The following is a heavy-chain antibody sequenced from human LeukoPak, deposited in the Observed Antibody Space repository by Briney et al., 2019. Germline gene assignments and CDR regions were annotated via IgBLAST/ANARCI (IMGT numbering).Heavy chain of an antibody. D-gene: IGHD1-26*01. V-gene: IGHV4-34*01. Sequence: SETLSLTCAVYGGPFSGYYWSWIRQPPGKGLEWIGEINHSGSTNYNPSLKSRVTISVDTSKNQFSLKLSSVTAADTAVYYCARAGWELPPTLFDYWGQGTLVTVSS. CDR1: GGPFSGYY. CDR2: INHSGST. J-gene: IGHJ4*02. CDR3: ARAGWELPPTLFDY.